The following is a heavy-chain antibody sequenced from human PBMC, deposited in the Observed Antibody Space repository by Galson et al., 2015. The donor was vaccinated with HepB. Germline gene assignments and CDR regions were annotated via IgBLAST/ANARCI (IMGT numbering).Heavy chain of an antibody. V-gene: IGHV3-7*03. D-gene: IGHD1-1*01. CDR1: GFRFIDHW. CDR3: ARDDTYDHEAFDC. J-gene: IGHJ3*01. CDR2: IKHDGGDK. Sequence: SLRLSCAAFGFRFIDHWMMWVRQAPGKGLEWVADIKHDGGDKYYADSVKGRFTISRDNAKNSLYLQMSALRTDDTALYYCARDDTYDHEAFDCWGQGTMVTVSS.